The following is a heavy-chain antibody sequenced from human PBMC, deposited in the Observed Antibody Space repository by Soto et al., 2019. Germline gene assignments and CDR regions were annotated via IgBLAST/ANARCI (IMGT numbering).Heavy chain of an antibody. V-gene: IGHV4-34*01. D-gene: IGHD6-19*01. CDR2: IHYSGST. CDR1: DESFSSYY. CDR3: ARGGHNSGWYLAH. Sequence: QVQLQQWGAGLLKPSETLSLTCAVYDESFSSYYWSLIRQPPGKGLEWIGEIHYSGSTNYTPSLKSRVTISVEKSKSQFSLRLSSVTAADTAVYFCARGGHNSGWYLAHWGQGTLVTVSS. J-gene: IGHJ4*02.